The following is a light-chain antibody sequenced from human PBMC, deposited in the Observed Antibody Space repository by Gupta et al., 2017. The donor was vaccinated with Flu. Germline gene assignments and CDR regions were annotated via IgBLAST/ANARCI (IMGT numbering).Light chain of an antibody. CDR3: QQGNSSPIT. CDR2: DAS. Sequence: DIQLTQSPSFLSASVGDRVTITCRASQGISSYLAWYQQKPGKAPQLLIYDASTVQSGVPSSFSGSGSGTEFTLTISSRQPEDFANYYCQQGNSSPITFGQGTRLEIK. CDR1: QGISSY. V-gene: IGKV1-9*01. J-gene: IGKJ5*01.